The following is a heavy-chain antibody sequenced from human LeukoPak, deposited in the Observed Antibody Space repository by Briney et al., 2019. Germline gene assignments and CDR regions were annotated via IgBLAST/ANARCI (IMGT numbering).Heavy chain of an antibody. J-gene: IGHJ4*02. CDR2: IYYSGST. V-gene: IGHV4-39*07. CDR1: GGSISSSSYY. D-gene: IGHD1-14*01. CDR3: ARGPTGGWLDY. Sequence: SETLSLTCTVSGGSISSSSYYWGWIRQPPGKGLEWIGSIYYSGSTYYNPSLKSRVTISVDTSKNQFSLKLSSVTAADTAVHYCARGPTGGWLDYWGQGTLVTVSS.